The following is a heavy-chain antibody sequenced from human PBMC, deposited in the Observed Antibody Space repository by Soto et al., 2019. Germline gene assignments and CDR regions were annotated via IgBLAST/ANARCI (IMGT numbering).Heavy chain of an antibody. CDR3: ARDSGEGNWNFWRGQFYYYYGMDV. Sequence: ASVKVSCKASGYTFTSYGISWVRQAPGQGLEWMGWISAYNGNTNYAQKLQGRVTMTTDTSTSTAYIELRSLRSDDTAVYYCARDSGEGNWNFWRGQFYYYYGMDVWGQGTTVTVSS. J-gene: IGHJ6*02. V-gene: IGHV1-18*01. CDR1: GYTFTSYG. CDR2: ISAYNGNT. D-gene: IGHD1-7*01.